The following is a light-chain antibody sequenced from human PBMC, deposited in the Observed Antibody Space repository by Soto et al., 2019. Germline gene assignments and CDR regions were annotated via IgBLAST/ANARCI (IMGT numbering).Light chain of an antibody. CDR3: GSWDSSLSAYV. CDR2: DDN. V-gene: IGLV1-51*01. Sequence: QSVLTQPPSVSAARGQKFTIACSGSISNIGGNSVSWYQQLPGTAPKLLIYDDNKRPSGIPDRFSGSKYGTSATLGITGFQTGDEADYYCGSWDSSLSAYVFGTGTKVTVL. J-gene: IGLJ1*01. CDR1: ISNIGGNS.